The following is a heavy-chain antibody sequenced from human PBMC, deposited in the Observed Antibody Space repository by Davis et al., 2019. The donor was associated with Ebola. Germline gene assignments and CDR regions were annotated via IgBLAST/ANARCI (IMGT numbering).Heavy chain of an antibody. CDR1: GYTFTGYY. D-gene: IGHD3-16*01. V-gene: IGHV1-2*04. J-gene: IGHJ6*02. CDR2: INPNSGGT. CDR3: ARGTMITFGATAALGAPKYYYYGMDV. Sequence: ASVKVSCKASGYTFTGYYMHWVRQAPGQGLEWMGWINPNSGGTNYAQKFQGWVTMTRDTSISTAYMELSRLRSDDTAVYYCARGTMITFGATAALGAPKYYYYGMDVWGQGTTVTVSS.